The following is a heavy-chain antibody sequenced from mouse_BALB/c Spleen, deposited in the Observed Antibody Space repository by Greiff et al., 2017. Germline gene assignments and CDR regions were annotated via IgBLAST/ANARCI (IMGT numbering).Heavy chain of an antibody. Sequence: EVKLMESGAELVRSGASVKLSCTASGFNIKDYYMHWVKQRPEQGLEWIGWIDPENGDTEYAPKFQGKATMTADTSSNTAYLQLSSLTSEDTAVYYCNGYYGSSYGFAYWGQGTLVTVSA. D-gene: IGHD1-1*01. CDR3: NGYYGSSYGFAY. CDR1: GFNIKDYY. V-gene: IGHV14-4*02. CDR2: IDPENGDT. J-gene: IGHJ3*01.